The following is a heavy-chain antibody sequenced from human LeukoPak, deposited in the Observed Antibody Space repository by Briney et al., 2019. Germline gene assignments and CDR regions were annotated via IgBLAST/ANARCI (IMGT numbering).Heavy chain of an antibody. CDR3: ARREVAGPESYYFDY. J-gene: IGHJ4*02. CDR2: IYPGDSDT. CDR1: GYSFTSYW. D-gene: IGHD6-19*01. Sequence: GESLKISCQGSGYSFTSYWIGWVRQMPGKGLEWMGVIYPGDSDTRYSPSFQGQVTISADKSISTAYLQWSSLKASDTAMYYCARREVAGPESYYFDYWGQGTLVTVSS. V-gene: IGHV5-51*01.